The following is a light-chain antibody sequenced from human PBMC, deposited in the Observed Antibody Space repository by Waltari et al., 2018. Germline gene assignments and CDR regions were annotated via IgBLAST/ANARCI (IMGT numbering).Light chain of an antibody. V-gene: IGLV2-23*02. Sequence: QSALTQPASASGSPGQSITISCTGTSSDIGADNLFSWCQQYPGKVPKHIIYEVSKRPSGVSNHFSGSKSGNTAALTISGLQAEDEAHYYCSSYAGGSWVFGRGTKVTVL. CDR1: SSDIGADNL. CDR2: EVS. J-gene: IGLJ3*02. CDR3: SSYAGGSWV.